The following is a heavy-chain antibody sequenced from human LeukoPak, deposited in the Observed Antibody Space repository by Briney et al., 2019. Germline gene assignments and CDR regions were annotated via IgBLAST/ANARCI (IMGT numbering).Heavy chain of an antibody. D-gene: IGHD3-3*01. J-gene: IGHJ4*02. V-gene: IGHV3-7*01. Sequence: GGSLRLSCAASGFTFSSYWMSWVRQAPGKGLEWVANIKRDGSEKYYVDSVKGRFTISRDNAKNSLYLQMNSLRAEDTAVYYCERTRRTYDFWSGQYYFDYWGQGTLVTVSS. CDR2: IKRDGSEK. CDR3: ERTRRTYDFWSGQYYFDY. CDR1: GFTFSSYW.